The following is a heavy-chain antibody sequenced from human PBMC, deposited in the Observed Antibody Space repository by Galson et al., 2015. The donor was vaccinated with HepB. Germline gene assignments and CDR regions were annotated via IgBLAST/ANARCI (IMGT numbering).Heavy chain of an antibody. CDR1: GDSIFSNDW. CDR3: TRNTNLAAFLDY. J-gene: IGHJ4*02. V-gene: IGHV4-4*01. Sequence: LSLTCAVSGDSIFSNDWWTWVRQTPEKGLEWLGEVYGGGDIGSDYNPVFALGQTNYDPSVRGRLTISMDTSRNQFYLSLRSVTAAETAMYLCTRNTNLAAFLDYWGQGLQVTVSS. CDR2: VYGGGDIGSDYNPVFALGQT. D-gene: IGHD6-25*01.